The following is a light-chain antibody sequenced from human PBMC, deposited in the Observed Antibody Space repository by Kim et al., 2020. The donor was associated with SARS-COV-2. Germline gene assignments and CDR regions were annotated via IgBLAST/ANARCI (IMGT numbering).Light chain of an antibody. CDR2: KAS. V-gene: IGKV1-5*03. CDR1: QSISSW. Sequence: DIQMTQSPSTLSASVGDRVTITCRASQSISSWLAWYQQKPGKAPKLLIYKASSLEGGVPSRFSGSGSGTEFTLTINTLQPDDFATYYCYQQYSYSPYTFGQGTKLEI. CDR3: YQQYSYSPYT. J-gene: IGKJ2*01.